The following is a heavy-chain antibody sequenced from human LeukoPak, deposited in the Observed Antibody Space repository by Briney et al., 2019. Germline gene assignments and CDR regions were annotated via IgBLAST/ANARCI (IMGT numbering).Heavy chain of an antibody. CDR2: ISYDGSNK. CDR3: GILQIVPVAMPFDY. CDR1: GFIFSNYA. D-gene: IGHD2-2*01. J-gene: IGHJ4*02. Sequence: PGRSLRLSCAASGFIFSNYAMHWVRQAPGKGLEWVAVISYDGSNKYYADSVKGRFTISRGNSKNTLYLQMNSLRAEDTAVYYCGILQIVPVAMPFDYWGQGTLVTVSS. V-gene: IGHV3-30*04.